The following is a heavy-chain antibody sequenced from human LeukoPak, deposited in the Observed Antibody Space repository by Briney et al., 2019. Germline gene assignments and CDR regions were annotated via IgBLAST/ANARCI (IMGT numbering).Heavy chain of an antibody. J-gene: IGHJ4*02. CDR1: GYSISSASY. CDR3: ARQEYYYDSSGYYYDWGFDY. CDR2: IYHSGSP. V-gene: IGHV4-38-2*01. Sequence: LETLSLTCAVSGYSISSASYWGWIRQPPGKGLEWIGNIYHSGSPYYNPSLKSRVTISVDTSKNQFSLKLSSVTAADTAVYYCARQEYYYDSSGYYYDWGFDYWGQGTLVTVSS. D-gene: IGHD3-22*01.